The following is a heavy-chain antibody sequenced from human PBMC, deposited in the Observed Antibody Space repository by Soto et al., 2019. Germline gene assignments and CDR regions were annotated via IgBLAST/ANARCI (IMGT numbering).Heavy chain of an antibody. D-gene: IGHD6-13*01. CDR2: IYSGGST. V-gene: IGHV3-66*04. CDR3: ARQSWYLAFDI. Sequence: GGSLRLSCAASGFTVSSNYMSWVRQAPGKGLEWVSVIYSGGSTYYADSVKGRFTISRDNSKNTLYLQMNSLRAEDTAVYYCARQSWYLAFDIWGQGTMVTVSS. J-gene: IGHJ3*02. CDR1: GFTVSSNY.